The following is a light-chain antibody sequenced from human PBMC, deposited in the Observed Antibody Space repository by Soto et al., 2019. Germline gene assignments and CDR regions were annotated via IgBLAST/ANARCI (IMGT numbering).Light chain of an antibody. CDR3: QQYGSSPRT. V-gene: IGKV3-20*01. CDR2: VAS. J-gene: IGKJ1*01. Sequence: EIVLTQSPGTLSLSPGERATLSCRASQSVSSNYLAWYQQKPGQAPRLLIYVASSRATGIPDRFSGSGSGTDLTLTISRLEPEDFAVYYCQQYGSSPRTFGQGTKVEIK. CDR1: QSVSSNY.